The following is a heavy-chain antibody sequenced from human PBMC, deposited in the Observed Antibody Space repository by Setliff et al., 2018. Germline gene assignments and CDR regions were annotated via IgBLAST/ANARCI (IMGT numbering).Heavy chain of an antibody. Sequence: SETLSLTCAVSGGSISSGSYYWSWIRQPAGKGLEWVGRLHTSGSTNFNPSLKSRVNMSVDTSNNQFVLNLKAVTAADTAVYYCARDRTAYTYGLDVWGQGTTVTVSS. D-gene: IGHD3-16*01. CDR2: LHTSGST. CDR1: GGSISSGSYY. V-gene: IGHV4-61*02. J-gene: IGHJ6*02. CDR3: ARDRTAYTYGLDV.